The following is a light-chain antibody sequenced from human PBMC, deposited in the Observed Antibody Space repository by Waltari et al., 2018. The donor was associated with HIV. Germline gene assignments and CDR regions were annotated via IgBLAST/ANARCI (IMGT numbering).Light chain of an antibody. CDR3: QSADSSGALGV. CDR2: KDN. CDR1: ALPDQF. J-gene: IGLJ2*01. V-gene: IGLV3-25*03. Sequence: YELTQPPSVSVSPGQTARLTCSGDALPDQFAPWYQQRPGPAPILLIFKDNKRPAGIPERFSGSSSGTTVTLTISGVQAEDEADYYCQSADSSGALGVFGGGTKLTVL.